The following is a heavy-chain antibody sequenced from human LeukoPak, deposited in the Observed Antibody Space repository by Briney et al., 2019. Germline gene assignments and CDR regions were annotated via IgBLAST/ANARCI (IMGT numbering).Heavy chain of an antibody. CDR1: GYTFTGYY. D-gene: IGHD2-15*01. CDR2: INPNSGVT. V-gene: IGHV1-2*02. Sequence: GASVKVSCKASGYTFTGYYMHWVRQASGQGLEWMGWINPNSGVTNYAQKFQGRVTMTRDTSISTAYMELSRLRSDDTAVYYCARNIVVVVAATHFDYWGQGTLVTVSS. CDR3: ARNIVVVVAATHFDY. J-gene: IGHJ4*02.